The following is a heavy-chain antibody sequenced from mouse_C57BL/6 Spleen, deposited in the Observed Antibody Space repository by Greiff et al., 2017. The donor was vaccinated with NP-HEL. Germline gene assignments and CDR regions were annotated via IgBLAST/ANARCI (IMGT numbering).Heavy chain of an antibody. CDR1: GYSFTGYY. CDR3: AREGVGYYGSSYVKEY. Sequence: EVQLQQSGPELVKPGASVKISCKASGYSFTGYYMNWVKQSPEKSLEWIGEINPRTGGTTYNQKFKAKAKLTVDKSSSKAYMQLKSLTSANSAVYYCAREGVGYYGSSYVKEYWGQGTTLTVSA. J-gene: IGHJ2*01. CDR2: INPRTGGT. V-gene: IGHV1-42*01. D-gene: IGHD1-1*01.